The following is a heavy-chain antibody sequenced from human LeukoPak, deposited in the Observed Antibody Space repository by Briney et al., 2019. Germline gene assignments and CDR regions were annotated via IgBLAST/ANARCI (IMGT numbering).Heavy chain of an antibody. J-gene: IGHJ4*02. V-gene: IGHV4-4*07. D-gene: IGHD5-24*01. CDR1: GCAISSYY. CDR3: ARGAEMATTYFDY. Sequence: SETLSLTCTVSGCAISSYYWTWIRQPAGKGLEWIGRIYSSGSTNHNPSLKSRVTMSVDTSKNQFSLKLSSVTAADTAVYYCARGAEMATTYFDYWGQGILVTVSS. CDR2: IYSSGST.